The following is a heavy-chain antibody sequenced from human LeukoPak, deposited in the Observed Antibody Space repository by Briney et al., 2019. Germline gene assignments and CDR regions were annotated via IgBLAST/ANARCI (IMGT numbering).Heavy chain of an antibody. J-gene: IGHJ5*02. CDR2: IRYDGSNK. D-gene: IGHD6-6*01. Sequence: GGSLRLSCAASGFTFSSYGMHWVRQAPGKGLEWVAFIRYDGSNKYYADSVKGRFTISRDNSKNTLYLQMNSLRAGDTAVYYCARDLYGSPLAARPPWFDPWGQGTLVTVSS. V-gene: IGHV3-30*02. CDR1: GFTFSSYG. CDR3: ARDLYGSPLAARPPWFDP.